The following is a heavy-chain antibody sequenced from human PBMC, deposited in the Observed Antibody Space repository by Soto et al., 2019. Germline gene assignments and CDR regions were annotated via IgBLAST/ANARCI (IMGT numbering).Heavy chain of an antibody. CDR3: ARFRWFGEASLDY. V-gene: IGHV3-23*01. D-gene: IGHD3-10*01. Sequence: EVQLLESGGGLVQPGESLRLSCAASGFTFSSDAMTWVRQAPGKGLEWVSSISGSGDGTYYADSVKGRFTISRDNSKNPLYLLMNSLVAEDAAVYYCARFRWFGEASLDYLVQGTLVAVSS. CDR1: GFTFSSDA. CDR2: ISGSGDGT. J-gene: IGHJ4*02.